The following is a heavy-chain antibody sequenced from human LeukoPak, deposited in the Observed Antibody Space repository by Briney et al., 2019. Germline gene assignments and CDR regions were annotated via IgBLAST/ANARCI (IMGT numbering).Heavy chain of an antibody. V-gene: IGHV3-66*01. Sequence: GGSLRLSCAASGFTVSSNYMSWVRQAPGKGLEWVSVLYSGGSTYYADSVKGRFTISRDNSKNTLYLQMNSLRAEDTAVYYCARDQEAYDSSGYWMGFDYWGQGTLVTVSS. CDR1: GFTVSSNY. D-gene: IGHD3-22*01. CDR3: ARDQEAYDSSGYWMGFDY. J-gene: IGHJ4*02. CDR2: LYSGGST.